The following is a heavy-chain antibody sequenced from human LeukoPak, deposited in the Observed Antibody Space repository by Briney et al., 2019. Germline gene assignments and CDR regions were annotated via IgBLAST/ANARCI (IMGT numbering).Heavy chain of an antibody. J-gene: IGHJ4*02. D-gene: IGHD3/OR15-3a*01. CDR3: AKEIGRLGVPLYDY. CDR2: TGGSGGTT. CDR1: GFTFSSYA. V-gene: IGHV3-23*01. Sequence: GGSLRVSCAASGFTFSSYAMSWVRQAPGKGLEWVSTTGGSGGTTYYADSVKGRFTISRDNSKNILYLQMNSLRAEDTAVYYCAKEIGRLGVPLYDYWGRGTLVSVSS.